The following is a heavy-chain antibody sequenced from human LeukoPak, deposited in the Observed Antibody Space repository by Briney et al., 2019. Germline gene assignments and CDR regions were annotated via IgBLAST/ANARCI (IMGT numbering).Heavy chain of an antibody. V-gene: IGHV1-18*01. Sequence: ASVKVSCKTSGYTFNIFAITWVRQAPGQGLEWMGWINPHSGNTNSAQKVKGRVTLTTDTSTRTAYMELRSLRSDDTAMCYCATGEAFTGSFDFWGQGTVVAVSS. D-gene: IGHD3-10*01. J-gene: IGHJ4*02. CDR1: GYTFNIFA. CDR2: INPHSGNT. CDR3: ATGEAFTGSFDF.